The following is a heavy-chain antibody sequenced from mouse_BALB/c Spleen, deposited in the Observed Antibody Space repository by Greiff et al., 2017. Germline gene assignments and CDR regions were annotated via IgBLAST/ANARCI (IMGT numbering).Heavy chain of an antibody. D-gene: IGHD2-4*01. CDR1: GFTFSSYA. Sequence: EVQGVESGGGLVKPGGSLKLSCAASGFTFSSYAMSWVRQTPEKRLEWVATISSGGSYTYYPDSVKGRFTISRDNAKNTLYLQMSSLRSEDTAMYYCARQGVYYDYDDGYAMDYWGQGTSVTVSS. V-gene: IGHV5-9-3*01. CDR3: ARQGVYYDYDDGYAMDY. CDR2: ISSGGSYT. J-gene: IGHJ4*01.